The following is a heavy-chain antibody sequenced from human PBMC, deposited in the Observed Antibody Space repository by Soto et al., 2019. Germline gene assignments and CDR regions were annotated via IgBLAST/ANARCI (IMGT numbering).Heavy chain of an antibody. V-gene: IGHV4-34*01. Sequence: SETLSLTCAVYGGSFSGYYWSWIRQPPGKGLEWIGEINHRGSTNYNPSLKSRVTISVDTSKNQFSPKLSSVTAADTAVYYCAKSGYAYYYYYYMDVWGKGTKVTVSS. CDR3: AKSGYAYYYYYYMDV. CDR2: INHRGST. D-gene: IGHD3-3*01. J-gene: IGHJ6*03. CDR1: GGSFSGYY.